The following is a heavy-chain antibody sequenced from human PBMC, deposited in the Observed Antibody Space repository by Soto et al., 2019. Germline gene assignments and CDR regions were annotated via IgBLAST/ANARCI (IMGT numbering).Heavy chain of an antibody. J-gene: IGHJ6*02. CDR2: TYYRSKWYN. D-gene: IGHD2-2*01. Sequence: SQTLSLTCAISGDSVSSNSAALNWIRQSPSRGLEWLGRTYYRSKWYNDYAVSVKSRITINPDTSKNQFSLQLNSVTPEDTAVYYCARVHPRAEYQLLLDGMDVWGQGTTVTVSS. CDR3: ARVHPRAEYQLLLDGMDV. CDR1: GDSVSSNSAA. V-gene: IGHV6-1*01.